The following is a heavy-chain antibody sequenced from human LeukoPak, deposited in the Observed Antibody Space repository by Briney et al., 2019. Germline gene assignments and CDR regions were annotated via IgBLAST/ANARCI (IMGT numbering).Heavy chain of an antibody. CDR2: IYYSGST. Sequence: SETLSLTCTASGYSISSGYYWGWIRQPPGKGLEWIGSIYYSGSTYYNPSLKSRVTIPVDTSKNQFSLKLSSVTAADTAVYYCARDQVTMVRGVTSLIDYWGQGTLVTVSS. CDR3: ARDQVTMVRGVTSLIDY. D-gene: IGHD3-10*01. CDR1: GYSISSGYY. J-gene: IGHJ4*02. V-gene: IGHV4-38-2*02.